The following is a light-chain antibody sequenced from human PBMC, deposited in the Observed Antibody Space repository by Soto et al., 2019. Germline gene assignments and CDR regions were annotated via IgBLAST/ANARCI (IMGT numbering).Light chain of an antibody. J-gene: IGKJ4*01. CDR2: GAS. V-gene: IGKV3-20*01. CDR1: QSGSSSY. Sequence: EIVLTQSPGTLSLSPGEIDTLSCRASQSGSSSYLAWYQQKPGQAPSLLIYGASSRAPGIPDRFSGSGSATDFTLTISRLEPEDFAVYYCPRYGTSPPLPFGGGTKVEIK. CDR3: PRYGTSPPLP.